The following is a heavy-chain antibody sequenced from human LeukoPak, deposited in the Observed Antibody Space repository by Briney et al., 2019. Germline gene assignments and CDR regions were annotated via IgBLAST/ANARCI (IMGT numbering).Heavy chain of an antibody. CDR1: GGSFSGYY. D-gene: IGHD3-10*01. CDR3: ARSGLTGSGRKRRAYFDY. V-gene: IGHV4-34*11. Sequence: SETLSLTCAVYGGSFSGYYWNWIRQPPGKGLEWIGYIYYAGGTNYNPTLSGRVTISLDTSKNRLSLNLSSVTAADTAVYYCARSGLTGSGRKRRAYFDYWGQGALVTVSS. CDR2: IYYAGGT. J-gene: IGHJ4*02.